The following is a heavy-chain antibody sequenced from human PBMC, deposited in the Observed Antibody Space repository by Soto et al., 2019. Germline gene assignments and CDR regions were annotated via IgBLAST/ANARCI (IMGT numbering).Heavy chain of an antibody. D-gene: IGHD3-22*01. CDR2: IYPGDSDT. Sequence: AECVTSSRKASGYSFTSYCTGWVPQMPGKGLARMGIIYPGDSDTRYSPSFQGQVTISADKSVSTAYLQWSSLKASDTAMYYCARRSTPEYYYDSSGMYYFDYWGQGTMVTVSS. J-gene: IGHJ4*02. CDR1: GYSFTSYC. V-gene: IGHV5-51*01. CDR3: ARRSTPEYYYDSSGMYYFDY.